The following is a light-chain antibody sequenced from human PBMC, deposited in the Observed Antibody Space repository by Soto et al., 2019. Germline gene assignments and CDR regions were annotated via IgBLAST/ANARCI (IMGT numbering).Light chain of an antibody. V-gene: IGKV1-5*03. CDR2: KAS. CDR1: QSISTW. CDR3: QQYINRWT. Sequence: DIQMTQSPSTLSASVGDRVTITCRASQSISTWLAWYQQKPGKAPKLLIYKASSLESGVPSRVSGSGSGTEFTLTISSLQTDDSATYYCQQYINRWTFGQGTKVEIK. J-gene: IGKJ1*01.